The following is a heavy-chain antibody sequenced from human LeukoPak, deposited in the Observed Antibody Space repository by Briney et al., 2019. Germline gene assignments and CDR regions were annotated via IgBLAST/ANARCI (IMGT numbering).Heavy chain of an antibody. CDR3: ARQGVGKYNWNFLNWFDP. CDR2: IYYSGGT. V-gene: IGHV4-39*01. CDR1: GGSISSRSFY. Sequence: SETLSLTCTVFGGSISSRSFYWGWIRQPPGKGLEWIGSIYYSGGTYYNPSLKSRVTMSVDTSKNQFSLKLTSVTAADTAVFYCARQGVGKYNWNFLNWFDPWGPGTLVTVSS. J-gene: IGHJ5*02. D-gene: IGHD1-7*01.